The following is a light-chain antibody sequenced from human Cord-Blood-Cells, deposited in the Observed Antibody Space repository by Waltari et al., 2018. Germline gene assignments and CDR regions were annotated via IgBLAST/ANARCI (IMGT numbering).Light chain of an antibody. J-gene: IGKJ1*01. CDR1: QSVLYSSNNKNY. V-gene: IGKV4-1*01. CDR2: WGS. CDR3: QQYYSTPWT. Sequence: DIVMTQSPDSLAVSLGERATINCKSSQSVLYSSNNKNYLAWYQQKPGQPPKLLIYWGSTRESGVPDRFSGSGSGTDFTLTVSSLQAEDVAVYYCQQYYSTPWTFGQWTKVEIK.